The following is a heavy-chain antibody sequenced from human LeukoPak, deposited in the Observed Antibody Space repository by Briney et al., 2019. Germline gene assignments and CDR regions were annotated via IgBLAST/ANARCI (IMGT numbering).Heavy chain of an antibody. J-gene: IGHJ4*02. CDR1: GGSISSYY. CDR2: IYYSGST. V-gene: IGHV4-59*01. D-gene: IGHD2-2*01. Sequence: SETLSLTCTVSGGSISSYYWSWIRQPPGKGLEWIGYIYYSGSTNYNPSLKSRVTISVDTSKNQFSLKLSSVTAADTAVYYCARALPATAMSFDYWGQGTLVTVFS. CDR3: ARALPATAMSFDY.